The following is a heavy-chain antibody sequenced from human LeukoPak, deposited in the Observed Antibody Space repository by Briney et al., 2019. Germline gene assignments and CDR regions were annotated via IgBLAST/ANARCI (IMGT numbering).Heavy chain of an antibody. CDR2: IYTSGST. CDR3: ARGIVLVPAAPFSDWFDP. CDR1: GGSISSYY. V-gene: IGHV4-4*07. Sequence: SETLSLTCTVSGGSISSYYWSWIRQPAGKGLEWIGRIYTSGSTNYNPSLKSRVTMSVDTSKNQFSLKLSSATAADTAVYYCARGIVLVPAAPFSDWFDPWGQGTLVTVSS. J-gene: IGHJ5*02. D-gene: IGHD2-2*01.